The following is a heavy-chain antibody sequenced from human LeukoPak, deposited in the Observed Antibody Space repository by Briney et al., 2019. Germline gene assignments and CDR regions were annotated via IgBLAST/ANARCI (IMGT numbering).Heavy chain of an antibody. CDR3: AREVVGASSGDY. CDR2: ISRSSSYI. J-gene: IGHJ4*02. V-gene: IGHV3-21*01. Sequence: PGGSLRLSCAASGFNFSSYRMSWVRQARGKGLEWVSSISRSSSYIYYADPVKGRFTISRDNAKNSLYLQTNSLRAEDTAVYYCAREVVGASSGDYWGQGTLVIVSS. CDR1: GFNFSSYR. D-gene: IGHD1-26*01.